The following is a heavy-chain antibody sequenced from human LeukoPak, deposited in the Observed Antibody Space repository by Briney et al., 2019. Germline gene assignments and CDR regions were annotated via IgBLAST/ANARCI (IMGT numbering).Heavy chain of an antibody. CDR1: GFTFSSYW. D-gene: IGHD3-22*01. Sequence: GGSLRLSCAASGFTFSSYWMSWVRQAPGKGLEWVANIKQDGSEKYYVDSVKGRFTISRDNAKNSLYLQMNSLRAEDTAVYYCARHYTGPYYYDSSGHEDHFDYWGQGTLVTVSS. J-gene: IGHJ4*02. CDR2: IKQDGSEK. CDR3: ARHYTGPYYYDSSGHEDHFDY. V-gene: IGHV3-7*01.